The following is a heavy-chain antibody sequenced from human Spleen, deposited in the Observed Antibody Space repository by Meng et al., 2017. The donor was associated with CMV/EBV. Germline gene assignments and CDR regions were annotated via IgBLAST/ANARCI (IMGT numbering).Heavy chain of an antibody. D-gene: IGHD7-27*01. CDR1: GGSISSGNCY. Sequence: GSLRLSCTVSGGSISSGNCYWGWIRQSPGKGLEWIGSIYYTGSTYYSPFLKSRVTISLDTSKNQFSLKLSSVTAADTAVYYCARDNNWGPDYWGQGTLVTVSS. CDR2: IYYTGST. CDR3: ARDNNWGPDY. J-gene: IGHJ4*02. V-gene: IGHV4-39*02.